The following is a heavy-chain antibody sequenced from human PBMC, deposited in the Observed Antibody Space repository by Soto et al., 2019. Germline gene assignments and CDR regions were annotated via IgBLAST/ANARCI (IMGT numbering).Heavy chain of an antibody. V-gene: IGHV1-18*01. D-gene: IGHD4-17*01. CDR1: GYTFTSYG. J-gene: IGHJ4*02. CDR3: ARGDIGATVTPG. Sequence: QVQLVQSGAEVKKPGASVKVSCKASGYTFTSYGISWVRQAPGPGLEWMGWISAYNGNTKYAQKLQGRVTMTTDTCTSTAYMELRSRRSDDTAVYSCARGDIGATVTPGWGQGTLVTVSS. CDR2: ISAYNGNT.